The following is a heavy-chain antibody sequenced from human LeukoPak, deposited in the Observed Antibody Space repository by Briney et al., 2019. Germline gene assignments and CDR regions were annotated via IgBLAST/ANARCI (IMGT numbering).Heavy chain of an antibody. V-gene: IGHV3-23*01. CDR3: AKDRIVGATFYYYYGMDV. Sequence: GGSLRLSCAASGFPFSSYAMSWVRQAPGKGLEWVSAISGSGGSTYYADSVKGRFTISRDNSKNTLYLQMNSLRAEDTAVYYCAKDRIVGATFYYYYGMDVWGQGTTVTVSS. J-gene: IGHJ6*02. CDR2: ISGSGGST. CDR1: GFPFSSYA. D-gene: IGHD1-26*01.